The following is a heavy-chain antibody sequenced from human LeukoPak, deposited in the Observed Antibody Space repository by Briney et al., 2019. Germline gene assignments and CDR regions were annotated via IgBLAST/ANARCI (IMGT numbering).Heavy chain of an antibody. Sequence: SLRLSCAASGFTFSSYGMHWVRQAQGKGLEWVAVIWYDGSNKYYADSVKGRFTISRDNSKNTLYLQMNSLRAEDTAVYYCARVRYYYDSSGYYPAPQMGGMDVWGQGTTVTVSS. CDR3: ARVRYYYDSSGYYPAPQMGGMDV. J-gene: IGHJ6*02. D-gene: IGHD3-22*01. V-gene: IGHV3-33*01. CDR1: GFTFSSYG. CDR2: IWYDGSNK.